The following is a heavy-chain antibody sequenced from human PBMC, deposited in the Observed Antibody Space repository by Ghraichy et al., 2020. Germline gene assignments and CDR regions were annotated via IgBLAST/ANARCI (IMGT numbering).Heavy chain of an antibody. CDR3: AGTYGGVAAAATAYYFDH. Sequence: SETLSLTCTVSGGSVSSKSYYWSWIRQPPGKGLEWIGYIYYSGSTIYNPSLKSRVTILLDTSKNQVSLKLSSVTAADTAVYYCAGTYGGVAAAATAYYFDHSGQGTMVTVSS. D-gene: IGHD3-16*01. CDR2: IYYSGST. V-gene: IGHV4-61*01. CDR1: GGSVSSKSYY. J-gene: IGHJ4*02.